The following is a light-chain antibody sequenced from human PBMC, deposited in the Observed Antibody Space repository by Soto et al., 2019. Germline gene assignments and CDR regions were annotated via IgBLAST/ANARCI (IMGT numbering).Light chain of an antibody. CDR1: QSISTG. Sequence: DIQMTQSPSTLSSSVGDRVTITCRASQSISTGLAWYQQKPGKAPNLLIYDASTLESGVPSRFSGSGSGTDFTLTISRLEPEDFAVYYCQQYGDSTGWTFGQGTKVDIK. J-gene: IGKJ1*01. V-gene: IGKV1-5*01. CDR3: QQYGDSTGWT. CDR2: DAS.